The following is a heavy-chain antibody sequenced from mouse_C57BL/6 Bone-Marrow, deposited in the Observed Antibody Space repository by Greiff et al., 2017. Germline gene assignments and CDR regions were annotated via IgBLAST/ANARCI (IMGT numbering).Heavy chain of an antibody. J-gene: IGHJ2*01. V-gene: IGHV1-64*01. Sequence: QVQLQQPGAELVKPGASVKLSCKASGYTFTSYWMHWVKQRPGQGLEWIGMIHPNSGNTNYNEKFKSKATLTVDKSSSTAYMQLSSLTSEDSAVYYCARYYYGSGFDYWGQGTTLTVSS. CDR3: ARYYYGSGFDY. D-gene: IGHD1-1*01. CDR1: GYTFTSYW. CDR2: IHPNSGNT.